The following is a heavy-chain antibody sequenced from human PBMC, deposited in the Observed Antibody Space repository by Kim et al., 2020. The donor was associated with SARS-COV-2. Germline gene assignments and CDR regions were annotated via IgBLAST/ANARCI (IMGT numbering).Heavy chain of an antibody. D-gene: IGHD3-3*01. CDR1: GFTFSSYE. V-gene: IGHV3-48*03. J-gene: IGHJ6*02. CDR3: ARDGKLEWLLYYYYGMDV. Sequence: GGSLRLSCAASGFTFSSYEMNWVRQAPGKGLEWVSYISSSGSTIYYADSVKGRFTISRDNAKNSLYLQMNSLRAEDTAVYYCARDGKLEWLLYYYYGMDVWGQGTTVTVSS. CDR2: ISSSGSTI.